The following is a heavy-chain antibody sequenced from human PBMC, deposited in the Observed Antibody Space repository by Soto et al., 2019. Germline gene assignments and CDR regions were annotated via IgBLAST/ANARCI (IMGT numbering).Heavy chain of an antibody. CDR2: IYYSGST. CDR3: ARSFMVPVDFFDY. D-gene: IGHD3-10*01. J-gene: IGHJ4*02. Sequence: SETLSLTCTVSNGSLISNYCILSRHSPGKGLEWIGNIYYSGSTNYNPSLKSRVTMSVDTSKNQFTLKLSSVTAADTGVYLCARSFMVPVDFFDYWGQGTPVTVSS. CDR1: NGSLISNY. V-gene: IGHV4-59*01.